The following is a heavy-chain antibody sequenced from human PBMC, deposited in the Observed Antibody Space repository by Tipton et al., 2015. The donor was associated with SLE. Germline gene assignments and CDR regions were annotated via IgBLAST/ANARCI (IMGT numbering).Heavy chain of an antibody. V-gene: IGHV4-59*08. CDR2: VYHSGTT. D-gene: IGHD2-15*01. CDR3: ARGYCSGGSCSALLDV. Sequence: TLSLTCSVSGVSMTTYYWNWIRQSPGKGLEWIGYVYHSGTTNYNTSLKSRVTISIDTSKNQFSLKLSSVTAADTAVYYCARGYCSGGSCSALLDVWGKGTTVTVSS. CDR1: GVSMTTYY. J-gene: IGHJ6*04.